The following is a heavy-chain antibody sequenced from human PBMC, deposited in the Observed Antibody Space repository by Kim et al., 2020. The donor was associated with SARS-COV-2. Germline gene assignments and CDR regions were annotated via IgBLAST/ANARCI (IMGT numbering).Heavy chain of an antibody. V-gene: IGHV3-11*04. CDR2: ISSSGNTI. CDR3: ARANDYYDSSGYYLCYFDY. Sequence: GGSLRLSCAASGFTFSDYYMSWIRQAPGKGLEWVSYISSSGNTIYYADSVKGRFTISRYNAKNSLYLQMNSLRAEDTAVYYCARANDYYDSSGYYLCYFDYWGQGTLLTVSS. CDR1: GFTFSDYY. D-gene: IGHD3-22*01. J-gene: IGHJ4*02.